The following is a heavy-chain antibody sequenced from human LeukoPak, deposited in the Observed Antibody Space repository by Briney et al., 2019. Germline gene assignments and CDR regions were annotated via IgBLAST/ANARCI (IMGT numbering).Heavy chain of an antibody. CDR2: ISGSGGST. CDR1: GFTFSSYS. J-gene: IGHJ4*02. D-gene: IGHD3-10*01. V-gene: IGHV3-23*01. Sequence: GGSLRLSCVGSGFTFSSYSMNWVRQAPGKGLEWVSVISGSGGSTYYADSVKGRFTISRDNSKNTLYLQMNSLRAEDTAVYYCAKVRFGVTARYYFDYWGQGTLVTVSS. CDR3: AKVRFGVTARYYFDY.